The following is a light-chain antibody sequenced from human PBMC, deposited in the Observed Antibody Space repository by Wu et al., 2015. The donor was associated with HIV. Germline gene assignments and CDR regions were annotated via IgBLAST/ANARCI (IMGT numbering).Light chain of an antibody. CDR3: QQYDSSSYT. J-gene: IGKJ2*01. V-gene: IGKV3-20*01. Sequence: IVLTQSPGTLSLSPGERATLSCRASQRVSSNYLAWYQQKFGQAPRLLIYGASSRATGIPDRFSGSGSGTDFTLTISRLEPEDFAVYYCQQYDSSSYTFGQGTKLEIK. CDR1: QRVSSNY. CDR2: GAS.